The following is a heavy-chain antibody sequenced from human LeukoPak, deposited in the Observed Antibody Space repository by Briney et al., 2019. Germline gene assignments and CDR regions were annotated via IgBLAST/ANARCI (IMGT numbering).Heavy chain of an antibody. Sequence: GRSLRLSCAASGFTFSSYGMHWVRQAPGKGLEWVAVIWYDGSNKYYADSVKGRFTISRDNSKYTLYLQMNSLRAEDTAVYYCARDIKWLGRYYYYGLDVWGQGTTVTVS. CDR1: GFTFSSYG. V-gene: IGHV3-33*01. CDR3: ARDIKWLGRYYYYGLDV. CDR2: IWYDGSNK. D-gene: IGHD6-19*01. J-gene: IGHJ6*02.